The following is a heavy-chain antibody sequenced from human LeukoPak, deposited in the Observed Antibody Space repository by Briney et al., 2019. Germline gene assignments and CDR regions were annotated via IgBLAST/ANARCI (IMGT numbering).Heavy chain of an antibody. D-gene: IGHD3-10*01. CDR1: GFTFSTYW. J-gene: IGHJ5*02. V-gene: IGHV3-7*05. CDR2: IKKDGSEK. Sequence: QPGGSLRLSCAASGFTFSTYWMTWVRQAPGKGLEWVANIKKDGSEKYYVDSVKGRFTISRDNAKNSLYLQMNSLRAEDTAVYYCAKDPMVRGVILSNWFDPWGQGTLVTVSS. CDR3: AKDPMVRGVILSNWFDP.